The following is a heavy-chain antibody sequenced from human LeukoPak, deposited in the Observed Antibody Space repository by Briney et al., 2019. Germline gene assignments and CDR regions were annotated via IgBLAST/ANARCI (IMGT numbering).Heavy chain of an antibody. CDR3: AREVYSSGWSSFDY. V-gene: IGHV3-66*01. J-gene: IGHJ4*02. CDR1: GFTVRSIH. D-gene: IGHD6-19*01. Sequence: GGSLRLSCAVSGFTVRSIHMAWVRQAPGKGLEWVSVIYNGDNTYYTDSVRGRFTISRDNSKNTLYLHLNSLRAEDTGVYYCAREVYSSGWSSFDYWGQGTLVTVSS. CDR2: IYNGDNT.